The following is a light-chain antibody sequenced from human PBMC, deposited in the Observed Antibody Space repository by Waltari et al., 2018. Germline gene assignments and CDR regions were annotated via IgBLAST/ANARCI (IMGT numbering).Light chain of an antibody. CDR2: AAS. Sequence: DIQMPQSPSSLSVSAGDRVTITCRASQSITNFLNLYQQTPGKAPKLLISAASSFQSGVPSRFSGSGSGTDFTLTISSLQPDDFATYYCQQSYSTPWTFGQGTKVELK. V-gene: IGKV1-39*01. J-gene: IGKJ1*01. CDR3: QQSYSTPWT. CDR1: QSITNF.